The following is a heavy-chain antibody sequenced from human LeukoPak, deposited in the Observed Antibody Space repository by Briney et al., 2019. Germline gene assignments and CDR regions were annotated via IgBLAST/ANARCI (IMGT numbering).Heavy chain of an antibody. CDR2: MWYDGSNK. CDR3: AKGYCSGGSCLSSFDY. J-gene: IGHJ4*02. D-gene: IGHD2-15*01. Sequence: PGGSLRLSCVASGFTFNSYGMHWVRQAPGKGLEWVAVMWYDGSNKYYADSVKGRFTISRDNSKNTLYLQMNSLRVEDTAVYYCAKGYCSGGSCLSSFDYWGQGTLVTVSS. V-gene: IGHV3-33*06. CDR1: GFTFNSYG.